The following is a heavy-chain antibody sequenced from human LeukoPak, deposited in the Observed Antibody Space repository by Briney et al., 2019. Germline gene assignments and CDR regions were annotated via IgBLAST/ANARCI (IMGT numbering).Heavy chain of an antibody. Sequence: GGSLRLSCAASGFTFSSYDMHWVRRATGNGLEWVSAIGTAGDTYYPGSVKGRFTISRENAKNSLYLQMNSLRAGDTAVYYCARALPSDYDYVWGSQNGMDVWGQGTTVTVSS. J-gene: IGHJ6*02. V-gene: IGHV3-13*04. D-gene: IGHD3-16*01. CDR2: IGTAGDT. CDR3: ARALPSDYDYVWGSQNGMDV. CDR1: GFTFSSYD.